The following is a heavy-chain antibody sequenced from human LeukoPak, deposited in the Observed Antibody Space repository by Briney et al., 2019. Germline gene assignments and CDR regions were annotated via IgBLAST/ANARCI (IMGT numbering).Heavy chain of an antibody. CDR3: ARDPHSLDY. CDR2: IRSSGSPI. V-gene: IGHV3-48*02. J-gene: IGHJ4*02. Sequence: PGGSLRLSCAASGFTFRSYSMTWVRQAPGKGLEWVAYIRSSGSPIYYADSVKGRFTISRDNAGNSLYLQMNSLRDVDTAVYYCARDPHSLDYWGPGTLVTVSS. CDR1: GFTFRSYS.